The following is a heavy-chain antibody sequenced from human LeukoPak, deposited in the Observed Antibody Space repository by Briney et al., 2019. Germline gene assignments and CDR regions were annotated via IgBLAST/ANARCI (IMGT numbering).Heavy chain of an antibody. CDR1: RFTFSSYE. D-gene: IGHD6-19*01. Sequence: GGSLRLSCAASRFTFSSYEMNWVRQAPGKGLEWVSYISSSGSTIYYADSVKGRFTISRDNAKNSLYLQMNSLRAEDTAVYYCARENSGFDYWGQGTLVTVSS. V-gene: IGHV3-48*03. J-gene: IGHJ4*02. CDR3: ARENSGFDY. CDR2: ISSSGSTI.